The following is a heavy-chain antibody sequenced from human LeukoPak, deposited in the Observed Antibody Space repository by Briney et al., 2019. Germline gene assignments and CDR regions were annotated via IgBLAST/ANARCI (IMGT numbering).Heavy chain of an antibody. Sequence: SCKASGYTFTGYYMHWVRQAPGKGLEWVAVISYDGSNKYYADSVKGRFTISRDNSKNTLYLQMNSLRAEDTAVYYCARELWAYSSSPDAFDIWGQGTMVTVSS. CDR3: ARELWAYSSSPDAFDI. V-gene: IGHV3-30*04. D-gene: IGHD6-6*01. J-gene: IGHJ3*02. CDR2: ISYDGSNK. CDR1: GYTFTGYY.